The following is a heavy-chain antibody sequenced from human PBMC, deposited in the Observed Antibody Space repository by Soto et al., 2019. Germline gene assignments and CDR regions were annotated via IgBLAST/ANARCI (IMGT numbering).Heavy chain of an antibody. J-gene: IGHJ4*02. V-gene: IGHV1-2*02. Sequence: ASVKVSCKASGYTFTGYYIHWVRQAPGQGPEWMGWINPKSGGTKYAPKFQGRVTLTTDTPISTAYMELSRLTSDDTAVYYCATPGGPDTGGYYYFDYWGQGTLVTVSS. CDR2: INPKSGGT. CDR3: ATPGGPDTGGYYYFDY. CDR1: GYTFTGYY. D-gene: IGHD3-22*01.